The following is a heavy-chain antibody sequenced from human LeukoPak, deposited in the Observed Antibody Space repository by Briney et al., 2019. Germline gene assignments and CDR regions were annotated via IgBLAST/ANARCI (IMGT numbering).Heavy chain of an antibody. CDR3: ARGKDIVVVPAAKKYYYYGMDV. CDR1: GGSISSYY. CDR2: IYYSGST. J-gene: IGHJ6*04. D-gene: IGHD2-2*01. Sequence: TSETLSLTCTVSGGSISSYYWSWIRQPPGKGLEWIGYIYYSGSTNYNPSLKSRVTISVDTSKNQFSLKLSSVTAADTAVYYCARGKDIVVVPAAKKYYYYGMDVWGKGTTVTVSS. V-gene: IGHV4-59*01.